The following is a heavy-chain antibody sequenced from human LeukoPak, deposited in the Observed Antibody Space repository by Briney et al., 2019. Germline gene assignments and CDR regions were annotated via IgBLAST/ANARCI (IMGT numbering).Heavy chain of an antibody. V-gene: IGHV4-38-2*01. CDR2: IYYTGIT. Sequence: GSLRLSCAASGFTFSDYYMSWIRQAPGKGLEWVGTIYYTGITYYNPSLKSRVAISVDTSKNQFSLKLSSVTAADTAVYYCTRGLSGYDQWGQGTLVTVSS. CDR3: TRGLSGYDQ. J-gene: IGHJ4*02. CDR1: GFTFSDYY. D-gene: IGHD5-12*01.